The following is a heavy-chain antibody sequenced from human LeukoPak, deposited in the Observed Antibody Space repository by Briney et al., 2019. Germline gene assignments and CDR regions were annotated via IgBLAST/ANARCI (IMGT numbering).Heavy chain of an antibody. D-gene: IGHD5-24*01. CDR2: ISGSGGST. V-gene: IGHV3-23*01. Sequence: PGGSLRLSCAASGFTFSSYAMSWVRQAPGKGLEWVSAISGSGGSTYYADSVKGRFTISRDNSKNTLYLQMNSLRAEDTAVYYCAKDLEILQFPRYYYYGMDVWGQGTTVTVSS. CDR1: GFTFSSYA. CDR3: AKDLEILQFPRYYYYGMDV. J-gene: IGHJ6*02.